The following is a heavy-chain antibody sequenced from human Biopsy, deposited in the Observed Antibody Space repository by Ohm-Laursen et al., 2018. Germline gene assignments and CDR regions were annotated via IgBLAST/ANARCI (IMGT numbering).Heavy chain of an antibody. Sequence: SLGLSCSASGFAFNLYEMNWVRQAPGKGMAWISYIYGGGSPVSYADSVKGRFTISRDNAQNSLYLHMNSLRAEDTAVYYCARLNSGTYDASDLWGQGTMVIVSS. CDR1: GFAFNLYE. V-gene: IGHV3-48*03. CDR3: ARLNSGTYDASDL. D-gene: IGHD1-26*01. J-gene: IGHJ3*01. CDR2: IYGGGSPV.